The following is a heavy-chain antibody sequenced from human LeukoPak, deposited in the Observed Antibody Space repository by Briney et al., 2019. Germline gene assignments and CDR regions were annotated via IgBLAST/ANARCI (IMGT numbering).Heavy chain of an antibody. CDR2: ISGSGGST. J-gene: IGHJ4*02. V-gene: IGHV3-23*01. D-gene: IGHD3-3*01. CDR1: GFTFSSYA. CDR3: TTDIETYYDFWSGYYSVDY. Sequence: PGGSLRLSCAASGFTFSSYAMSWVRQAPGKGLEWVSAISGSGGSTYYADSVKGRFTISRDNSKNTLYLQMNSLRAEDTAVYYCTTDIETYYDFWSGYYSVDYWGQGTLVTVSS.